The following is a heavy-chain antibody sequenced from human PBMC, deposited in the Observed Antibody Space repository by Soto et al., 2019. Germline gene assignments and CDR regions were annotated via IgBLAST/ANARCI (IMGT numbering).Heavy chain of an antibody. CDR3: TTDSPLVRFLDFDY. V-gene: IGHV3-15*01. CDR2: IKSKTEGGTT. CDR1: GFTFSSYA. D-gene: IGHD3-3*01. Sequence: GGSLRLSCAASGFTFSSYAMSWFRQAPVHGLEWVGRIKSKTEGGTTDYAAPVKGRFTISRDDSKNTLYLQMNSLKTEDTAVYYCTTDSPLVRFLDFDYWGQGTLVTVSS. J-gene: IGHJ4*02.